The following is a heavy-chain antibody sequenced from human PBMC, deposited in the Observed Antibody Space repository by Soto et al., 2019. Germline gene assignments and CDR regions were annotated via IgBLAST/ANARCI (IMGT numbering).Heavy chain of an antibody. CDR1: GFTFADYW. J-gene: IGHJ4*02. CDR2: INGDGSRT. CDR3: ARGVRGSYGLDF. Sequence: EVQLVESGGGLVQPGGSVRLSCAASGFTFADYWIHWVRQVPGKGLVWVSRINGDGSRTNYADFVKGQFTISRDNAKHTVNLQMHSLSADDTAVFYCARGVRGSYGLDFWGQGTLVTVSS. D-gene: IGHD3-10*02. V-gene: IGHV3-74*01.